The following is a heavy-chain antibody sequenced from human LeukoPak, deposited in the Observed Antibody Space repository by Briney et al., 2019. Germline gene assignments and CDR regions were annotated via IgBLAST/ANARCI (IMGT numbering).Heavy chain of an antibody. Sequence: SVKVSCKASGGTLSNYPIIWVRQAPGRGLEWLGGIIPIYGTANYALMFQGRITLTAHESTATAYMELRSLTSDDTAMYFCATHTGGYNYWWFDIWGQGTLVSVSS. CDR1: GGTLSNYP. J-gene: IGHJ5*02. D-gene: IGHD5-24*01. CDR3: ATHTGGYNYWWFDI. CDR2: IIPIYGTA. V-gene: IGHV1-69*01.